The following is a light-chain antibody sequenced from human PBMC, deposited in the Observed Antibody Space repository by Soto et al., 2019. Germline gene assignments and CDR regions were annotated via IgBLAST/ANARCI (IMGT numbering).Light chain of an antibody. V-gene: IGLV2-8*01. CDR3: SSYAGSNAVV. CDR1: SGDIGGYNY. CDR2: EVS. J-gene: IGLJ2*01. Sequence: QSALTQPPSASGSPGQSVTISCTGMSGDIGGYNYVSWYQQHPGKAPKLMIYEVSKRPSGVPDRFSGSKSGNTASLTVSGLQAEDEADYYCSSYAGSNAVVFGGGTQLTVL.